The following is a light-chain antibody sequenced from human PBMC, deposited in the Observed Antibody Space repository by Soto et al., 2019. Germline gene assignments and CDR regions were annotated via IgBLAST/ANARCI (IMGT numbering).Light chain of an antibody. CDR1: QSVSSSY. Sequence: EIVLTQSPGTLSLSPGERATLSCRASQSVSSSYLAWYQQKPGQAPRLLIYGASSRDTGVPDRFSGSGSGTDFTLTISRLEPEDFAVYYCKQYGSSLFTFGPGTKVDIK. J-gene: IGKJ3*01. CDR2: GAS. V-gene: IGKV3-20*01. CDR3: KQYGSSLFT.